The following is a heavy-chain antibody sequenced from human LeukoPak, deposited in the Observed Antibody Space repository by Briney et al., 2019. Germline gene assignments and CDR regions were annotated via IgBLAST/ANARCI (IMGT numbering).Heavy chain of an antibody. V-gene: IGHV4-38-2*01. D-gene: IGHD3-3*01. CDR3: ARHPDTYYDFWSGYFNWFDP. Sequence: PSETLSLTCAVSGYSISSGYYWGWIRQPPGKGLEWIGSIYHSGSTYYNPSLKSRVTISVDTSKNQFSLKLSSVTAADTAVYYCARHPDTYYDFWSGYFNWFDPWGQGTPVTVSS. CDR1: GYSISSGYY. CDR2: IYHSGST. J-gene: IGHJ5*02.